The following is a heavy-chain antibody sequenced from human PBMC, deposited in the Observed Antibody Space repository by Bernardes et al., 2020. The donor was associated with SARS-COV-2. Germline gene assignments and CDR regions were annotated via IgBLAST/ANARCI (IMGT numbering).Heavy chain of an antibody. CDR1: GFTVSSNY. J-gene: IGHJ4*02. CDR2: IYSGGST. Sequence: GGSLRLSCAASGFTVSSNYMSWVRQAPGKGLEWVSVIYSGGSTYYADSVKGRFTISRDNSKNTLYLQMNSLRAEDTAVYYCARGSYGPYYFDYWGQGTLVTVSS. CDR3: ARGSYGPYYFDY. V-gene: IGHV3-66*02. D-gene: IGHD1-26*01.